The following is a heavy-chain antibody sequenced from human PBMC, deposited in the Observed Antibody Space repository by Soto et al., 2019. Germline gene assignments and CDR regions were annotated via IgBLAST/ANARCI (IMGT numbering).Heavy chain of an antibody. CDR3: ARMESFGSLNWFDP. D-gene: IGHD5-18*01. CDR2: MNPGSGDT. Sequence: ASVKVSCKASGYTFTNNDVSWVRQATGQGLEWMGWMNPGSGDTGYAQKFQGSVTMTRDISIATAYMELNSLTSEDTAIYYCARMESFGSLNWFDPWGQGTLVTVSS. CDR1: GYTFTNND. J-gene: IGHJ5*02. V-gene: IGHV1-8*01.